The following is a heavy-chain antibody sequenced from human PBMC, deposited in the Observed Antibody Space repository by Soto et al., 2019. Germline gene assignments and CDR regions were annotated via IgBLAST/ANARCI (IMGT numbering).Heavy chain of an antibody. Sequence: SETLSLTCTVSGGSISGYYWSWIRQSPGKGLEWIGYIFYNGSTNYNPSLKSRVTISLDTSTNQFSLKLSSVTAADTAVYYCARHVPGCSTGSCYSFWFGPWGQGTLVTVSS. J-gene: IGHJ5*02. D-gene: IGHD2-15*01. V-gene: IGHV4-59*08. CDR3: ARHVPGCSTGSCYSFWFGP. CDR2: IFYNGST. CDR1: GGSISGYY.